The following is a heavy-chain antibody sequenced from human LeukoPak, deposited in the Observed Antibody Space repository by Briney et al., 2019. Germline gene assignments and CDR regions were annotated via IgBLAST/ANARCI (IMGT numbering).Heavy chain of an antibody. CDR3: ARGRGSGWYPSDY. V-gene: IGHV1-2*02. D-gene: IGHD6-19*01. J-gene: IGHJ4*02. Sequence: GASVKVSCKASGYTFTRYFLHWVRQAPGQGLEWMGWINPSSGATNYAQKFQGRVTMTRDTSITTSYMELNRLRSDDTAVYYCARGRGSGWYPSDYWGQGTLVTVSS. CDR2: INPSSGAT. CDR1: GYTFTRYF.